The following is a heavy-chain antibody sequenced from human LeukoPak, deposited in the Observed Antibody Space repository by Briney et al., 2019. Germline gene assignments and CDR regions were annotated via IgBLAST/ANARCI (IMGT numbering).Heavy chain of an antibody. V-gene: IGHV1-2*02. J-gene: IGHJ4*02. D-gene: IGHD5/OR15-5a*01. CDR3: ARDPGDRVSGGFDY. CDR2: INPNSGGT. CDR1: GYTFTGYY. Sequence: ASVKIVRKASGYTFTGYYMHCVRQAPGQGLEWMGWINPNSGGTNYAQKFQGRVTMTRDTSISTAYMELSRLRSDDTAVYYCARDPGDRVSGGFDYWCQGTLVTVSS.